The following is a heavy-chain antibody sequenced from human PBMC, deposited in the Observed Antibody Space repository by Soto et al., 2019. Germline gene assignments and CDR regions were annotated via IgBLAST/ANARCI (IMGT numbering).Heavy chain of an antibody. CDR3: ARDRQDYYDSSGIYYYYGMDV. V-gene: IGHV3-23*01. CDR1: GFTFSNYA. CDR2: ISGSGGST. Sequence: GGSLRLSCAASGFTFSNYAMNWVRQAPGKGLEWVSVISGSGGSTYYADSVKGRFTISRENSKNSLYLQMNSLRAEDTAVYYCARDRQDYYDSSGIYYYYGMDVWGQGTTVTVSS. J-gene: IGHJ6*02. D-gene: IGHD3-22*01.